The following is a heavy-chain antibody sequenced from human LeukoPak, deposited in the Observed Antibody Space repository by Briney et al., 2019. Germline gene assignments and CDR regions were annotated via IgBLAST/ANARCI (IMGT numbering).Heavy chain of an antibody. J-gene: IGHJ4*02. CDR2: IFGGDST. CDR3: ARAAGYSSTYYVF. D-gene: IGHD6-13*01. Sequence: PGGSLRLSCAASGISVSTNYMSWVRQSPGKGLEWVSVIFGGDSTSYADSVKGRFTISGDSSKKTLYLQMYSLRAEDTAIYYCARAAGYSSTYYVFWGQGTLVTVSS. CDR1: GISVSTNY. V-gene: IGHV3-53*01.